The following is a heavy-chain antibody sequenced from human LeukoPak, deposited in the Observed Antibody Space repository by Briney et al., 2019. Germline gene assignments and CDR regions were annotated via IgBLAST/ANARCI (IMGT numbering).Heavy chain of an antibody. CDR1: GFTFSSYA. V-gene: IGHV3-23*01. CDR2: ISGSGGST. D-gene: IGHD6-6*01. J-gene: IGHJ6*03. Sequence: PGGSLRLSCAASGFTFSSYAMSWVRQAPGKGLEWVSAISGSGGSTYYADSVKGRFTISRDNSKNTLYLQMNSLRAEDTAVYYCAKAASSSHLSWYYYYMDVWGKGTTVTVSS. CDR3: AKAASSSHLSWYYYYMDV.